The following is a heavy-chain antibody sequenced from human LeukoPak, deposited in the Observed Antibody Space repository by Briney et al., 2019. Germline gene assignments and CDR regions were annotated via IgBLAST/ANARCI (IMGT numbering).Heavy chain of an antibody. CDR2: IKQDGGET. CDR1: GFTFSSYA. CDR3: ARVPRSYYYYYYMDV. Sequence: GGSLRLSCAASGFTFSSYAMSWVRQAPGKGLEWVASIKQDGGETFYVDSVKGRFTISRDNAKNSLYLQMNSLRAEDTAVYYCARVPRSYYYYYYMDVWGKGTTVTVSS. J-gene: IGHJ6*03. V-gene: IGHV3-7*03.